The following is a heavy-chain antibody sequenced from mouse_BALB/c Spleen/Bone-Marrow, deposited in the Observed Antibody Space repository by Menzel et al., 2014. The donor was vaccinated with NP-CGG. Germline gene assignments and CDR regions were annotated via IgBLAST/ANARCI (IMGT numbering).Heavy chain of an antibody. D-gene: IGHD1-1*01. CDR3: ARLIYGSSYIVGF. CDR2: INPSNGRT. CDR1: GYTFTGYW. J-gene: IGHJ4*01. Sequence: QVQLQQSGAELVKPGASVKLSCKASGYTFTGYWMHWVKPRPGQGLEWIGEINPSNGRTNYNEKFKSMATLTVDKSSSSAFMQLSSLTSEGSSVFYCARLIYGSSYIVGFWGQGTSVTVSS. V-gene: IGHV1S81*02.